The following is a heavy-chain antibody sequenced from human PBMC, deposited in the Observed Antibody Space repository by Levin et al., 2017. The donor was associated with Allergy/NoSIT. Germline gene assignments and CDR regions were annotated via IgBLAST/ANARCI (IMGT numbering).Heavy chain of an antibody. D-gene: IGHD3-3*01. CDR1: GFIFSRYW. CDR3: VRDWSGYTFDS. V-gene: IGHV3-74*01. CDR2: INGDGSST. J-gene: IGHJ4*02. Sequence: GGSLRLSCAASGFIFSRYWMHWVRQAPGKGLVWVSRINGDGSSTSYADSVKGRFTISRDNAKNTMYVQMSSLRAEDTALYYCVRDWSGYTFDSWGQGILVTVSS.